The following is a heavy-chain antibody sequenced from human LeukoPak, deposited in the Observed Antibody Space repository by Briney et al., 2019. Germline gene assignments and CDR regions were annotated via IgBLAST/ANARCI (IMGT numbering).Heavy chain of an antibody. J-gene: IGHJ4*02. CDR2: INAGNGNT. CDR1: GYTFTSYA. D-gene: IGHD3-9*01. Sequence: ASVKVSCKASGYTFTSYATHWVRQAPGQRLEWMGWINAGNGNTKYSQKFQGRVTITRDTSASTAYMELSSLRSEDTAVYYCARSVRYFDWSYDYWGQGTLVTVSS. V-gene: IGHV1-3*01. CDR3: ARSVRYFDWSYDY.